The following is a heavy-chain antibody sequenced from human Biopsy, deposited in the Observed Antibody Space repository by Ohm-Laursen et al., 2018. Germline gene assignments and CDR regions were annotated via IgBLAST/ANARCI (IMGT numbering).Heavy chain of an antibody. CDR3: ARGKYKDFSTGLPRPYHYTLDF. D-gene: IGHD3-22*01. CDR1: GLIFSDYY. CDR2: ISARDGVV. Sequence: GSLRLSCEASGLIFSDYYMSWIRQAPGKGLEWIAYISARDGVVYYADSVKGRFTISRDNTNNSLYLQMTSLRPEDTAVFYCARGKYKDFSTGLPRPYHYTLDFWGPGTTVTVSS. J-gene: IGHJ6*02. V-gene: IGHV3-11*01.